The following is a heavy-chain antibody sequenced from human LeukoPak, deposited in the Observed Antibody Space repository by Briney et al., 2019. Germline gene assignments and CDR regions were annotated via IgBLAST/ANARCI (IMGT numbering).Heavy chain of an antibody. CDR1: GFTFSSYG. Sequence: PGGSLRLSCAASGFTFSSYGMHWVRQAPGKGLEWVSYISTSGSTIYHADSVKGRFTISRDNAKNSLYLQMNSLRAEDTAVYYCAREHCSTTSCYFDSWGQGSLVTVSS. CDR3: AREHCSTTSCYFDS. CDR2: ISTSGSTI. V-gene: IGHV3-48*04. D-gene: IGHD2-2*01. J-gene: IGHJ5*01.